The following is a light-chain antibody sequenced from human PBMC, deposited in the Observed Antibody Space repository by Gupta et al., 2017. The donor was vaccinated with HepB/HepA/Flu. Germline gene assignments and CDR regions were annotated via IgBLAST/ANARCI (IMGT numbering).Light chain of an antibody. CDR3: QQYNNWPKT. CDR1: QSVSSN. V-gene: IGKV3-15*01. CDR2: GAS. J-gene: IGKJ1*01. Sequence: EIVMTQSPATLSVSPGDRATLSCRASQSVSSNLAWYQQKPGQAPRLLMYGASTRATGIPDRFSGSGSGTEFTLTISSLQSEDFAVYYCQQYNNWPKTFGQGTKLEIK.